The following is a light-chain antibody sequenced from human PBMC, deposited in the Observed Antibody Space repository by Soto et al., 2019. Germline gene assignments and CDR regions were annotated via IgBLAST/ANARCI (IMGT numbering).Light chain of an antibody. V-gene: IGKV3-11*01. CDR3: QQRSNWPVT. CDR2: DAS. Sequence: EIVLTQSPATLSLSPGERATLSCRASQSVSSYLAWYQQKPGQAPRLLMYDASNRATGIPARFSGSGSGTDFTLTISSLEPADFAVYYCQQRSNWPVTFGQGTKVEIK. J-gene: IGKJ1*01. CDR1: QSVSSY.